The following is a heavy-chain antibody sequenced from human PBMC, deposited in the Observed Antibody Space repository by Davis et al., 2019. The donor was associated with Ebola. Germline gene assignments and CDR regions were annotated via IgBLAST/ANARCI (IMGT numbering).Heavy chain of an antibody. D-gene: IGHD1-14*01. J-gene: IGHJ4*02. CDR3: ARRRASDTTDY. V-gene: IGHV5-51*01. Sequence: GESLKISCKGSGYSFTSYWIGWLRQMPGKGLEWMGIIYPGDSDTRYSPSFQGQVTISADKSITTVYLQWSSLKASDTAMYYCARRRASDTTDYWGQGTLVTVSS. CDR2: IYPGDSDT. CDR1: GYSFTSYW.